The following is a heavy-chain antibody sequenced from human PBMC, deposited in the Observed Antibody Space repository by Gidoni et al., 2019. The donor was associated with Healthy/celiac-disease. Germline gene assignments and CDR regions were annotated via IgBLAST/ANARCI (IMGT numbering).Heavy chain of an antibody. D-gene: IGHD6-13*01. Sequence: ISRDDSKNTLYLQMNSLKTEDTAVYYCTTAGHRKQLVSPIDYWGQGTLVTVSS. V-gene: IGHV3-15*01. J-gene: IGHJ4*02. CDR3: TTAGHRKQLVSPIDY.